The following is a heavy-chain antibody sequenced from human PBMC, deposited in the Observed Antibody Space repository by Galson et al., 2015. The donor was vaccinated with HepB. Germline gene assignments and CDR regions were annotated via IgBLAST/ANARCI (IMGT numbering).Heavy chain of an antibody. D-gene: IGHD6-19*01. Sequence: PALVKPTQTLTLTCTVSGFSLSNARMGVSWIRQPPGKALEWLAHIFSNDEKSYSTSLKSRLTISKDTSKSQVVLTMTNMDPVDTATYYCARSSSGWRVDAFDIWGQGTMVTVSS. V-gene: IGHV2-26*01. CDR2: IFSNDEK. CDR3: ARSSSGWRVDAFDI. J-gene: IGHJ3*02. CDR1: GFSLSNARMG.